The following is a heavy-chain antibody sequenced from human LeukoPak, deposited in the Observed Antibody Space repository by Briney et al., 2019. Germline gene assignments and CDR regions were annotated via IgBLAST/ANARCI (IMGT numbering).Heavy chain of an antibody. CDR1: GGSISSSSYY. Sequence: SETLSLTCTVSGGSISSSSYYWGWIRQPPGKGLEWIGSIYYSGSTYYNPSLRSRVTISVDTSKNQFSLKLSSVTAADTAVYYCASLDRWGSYNDYWGQGTLVTVSS. D-gene: IGHD1-26*01. J-gene: IGHJ4*02. CDR3: ASLDRWGSYNDY. V-gene: IGHV4-39*07. CDR2: IYYSGST.